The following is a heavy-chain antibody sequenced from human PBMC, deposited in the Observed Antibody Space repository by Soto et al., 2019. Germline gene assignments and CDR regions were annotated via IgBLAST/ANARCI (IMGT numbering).Heavy chain of an antibody. CDR3: AKSGDSAGWGIDF. D-gene: IGHD6-19*01. J-gene: IGHJ4*02. Sequence: GGSWELAGVASGSSLDLLVMNGSRKAPGKGLEWVAYINGGSDSIYYAEAVKGRFTISRDNARNSLSLQMNSLSDEDTAVYYCAKSGDSAGWGIDFWGQGTLVTVSS. V-gene: IGHV3-48*02. CDR1: GSSLDLLV. CDR2: INGGSDSI.